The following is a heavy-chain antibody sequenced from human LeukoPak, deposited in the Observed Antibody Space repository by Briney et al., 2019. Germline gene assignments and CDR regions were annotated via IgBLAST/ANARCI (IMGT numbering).Heavy chain of an antibody. Sequence: GGSLRLSCAASGFTFSSYSMNWVRQAPGKGLEWVSGISGSGDNTYHADSVKGRFTISRDTKNTLYLQMNSLRAEDTAVYYCAKGSGYDTDFDYWGQGTLVTVSS. CDR2: ISGSGDNT. J-gene: IGHJ4*02. V-gene: IGHV3-23*01. CDR1: GFTFSSYS. CDR3: AKGSGYDTDFDY. D-gene: IGHD3-9*01.